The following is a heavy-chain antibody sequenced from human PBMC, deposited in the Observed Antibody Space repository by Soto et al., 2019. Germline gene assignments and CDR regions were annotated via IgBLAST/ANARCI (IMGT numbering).Heavy chain of an antibody. CDR2: ISYDGSNK. J-gene: IGHJ4*02. CDR3: ATDQSSGSSWTNGPFDY. Sequence: QVQLVESGGGVVQPGRSLRLSCAASGFTFSSYGMHWVRQAPGKGLEWVAVISYDGSNKYYADSVKGRFTISRDNSKNTLYLQMNSLRAEDTAVYYCATDQSSGSSWTNGPFDYWGQGTLVTVSS. D-gene: IGHD6-13*01. V-gene: IGHV3-30*03. CDR1: GFTFSSYG.